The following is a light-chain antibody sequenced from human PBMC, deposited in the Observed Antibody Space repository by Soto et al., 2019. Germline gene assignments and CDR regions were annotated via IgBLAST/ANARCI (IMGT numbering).Light chain of an antibody. CDR3: QQYGTSEII. CDR1: QSVANY. J-gene: IGKJ5*01. Sequence: IAMTQSQATLSWSPGSRETIPGRASQSVANYLAWYKQKPGQAPRLLIYDTSSRVTGIPDRFSGSGSGTDCTLTISRLEPEDFAVFYCQQYGTSEIIFGQGTRLEIK. CDR2: DTS. V-gene: IGKV3-20*01.